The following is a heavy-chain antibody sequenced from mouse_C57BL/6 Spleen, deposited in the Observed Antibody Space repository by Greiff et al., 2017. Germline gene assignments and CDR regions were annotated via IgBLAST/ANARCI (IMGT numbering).Heavy chain of an antibody. CDR3: ARGAAQAPFAY. J-gene: IGHJ3*01. CDR1: GYSITSGYD. V-gene: IGHV3-1*01. D-gene: IGHD3-2*02. CDR2: ISYSGST. Sequence: EVKLMESGPGLVKPSQSLSLTCTVTGYSITSGYDWHWIRHFPGNKLEWMGYISYSGSTNYNPSLKSRISITHDTSKNHFFLKLNSVTTEDTATYYCARGAAQAPFAYWGQGTLVTVSA.